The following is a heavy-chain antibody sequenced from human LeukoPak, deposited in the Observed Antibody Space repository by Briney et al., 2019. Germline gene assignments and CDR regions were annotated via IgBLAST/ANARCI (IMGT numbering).Heavy chain of an antibody. Sequence: GGSLRLSCAASGFTFSSYAMSWVRQAPGKGLEWVSATSGSGGSTYYADSVKGRFTISRDNSKNTLYLQMNSLRAEDTAVYYCAKGLSYSKYYDFWSGSGTFDYWGQGTLVTVSS. CDR1: GFTFSSYA. V-gene: IGHV3-23*01. J-gene: IGHJ4*02. CDR2: TSGSGGST. CDR3: AKGLSYSKYYDFWSGSGTFDY. D-gene: IGHD3-3*01.